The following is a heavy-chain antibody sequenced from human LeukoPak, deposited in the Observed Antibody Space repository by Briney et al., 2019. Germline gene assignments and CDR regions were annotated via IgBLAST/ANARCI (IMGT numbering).Heavy chain of an antibody. D-gene: IGHD2-21*01. Sequence: GESLKISCKGSGYSFTSYWIGGVRHMPGEVLEWMGIINPVDSDTRDSPSFQSLATISADKSISTANLQWSRLQAADTAMYYRARQAHRPGFVYWGPGRLVTVSS. CDR2: INPVDSDT. V-gene: IGHV5-51*01. CDR3: ARQAHRPGFVY. J-gene: IGHJ4*02. CDR1: GYSFTSYW.